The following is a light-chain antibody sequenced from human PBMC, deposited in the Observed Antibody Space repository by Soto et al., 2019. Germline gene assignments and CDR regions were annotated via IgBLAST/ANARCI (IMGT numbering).Light chain of an antibody. V-gene: IGKV1-5*03. J-gene: IGKJ1*01. CDR3: QEYDSYWT. Sequence: IQMTQSPSSLSSSVGNRVTITCQASQDIATYLNWYQQKPGKAPKLLIYKASSLESGVPSRFSGSGSGTEFTLTISSLQPDDFATYYCQEYDSYWTFGQGTKVDIK. CDR1: QDIATY. CDR2: KAS.